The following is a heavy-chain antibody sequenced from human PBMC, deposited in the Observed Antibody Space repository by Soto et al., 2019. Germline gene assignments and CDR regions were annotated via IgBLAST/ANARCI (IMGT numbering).Heavy chain of an antibody. Sequence: PSETLSLTCTVYGASVSSGSDYWSWIRQPPGKGLEWIGYMYDSGSTNYSPSLKSRMHMSLDATRNHYSLRLTSVTAADTAVYFCARAPVGLDTISYFDYWGQGKLVTVSS. CDR3: ARAPVGLDTISYFDY. D-gene: IGHD3-3*01. CDR2: MYDSGST. CDR1: GASVSSGSDY. J-gene: IGHJ4*02. V-gene: IGHV4-61*01.